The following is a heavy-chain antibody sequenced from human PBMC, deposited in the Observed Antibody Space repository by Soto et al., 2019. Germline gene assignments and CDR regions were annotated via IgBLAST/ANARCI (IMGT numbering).Heavy chain of an antibody. D-gene: IGHD3-22*01. CDR1: GGSISSSSYY. CDR3: ARHVIQLWSPYYDSSGYYLRWFDP. Sequence: QLQLQESGPGLVKPSETLSLTCTVSGGSISSSSYYWGWIRQPPGKGLEWIGSIYYSGSTYYNPSLKSRVTISVDTSKNPFSLQLSSVTAADTAVYYCARHVIQLWSPYYDSSGYYLRWFDPWGQGTLVTVSS. V-gene: IGHV4-39*01. J-gene: IGHJ5*02. CDR2: IYYSGST.